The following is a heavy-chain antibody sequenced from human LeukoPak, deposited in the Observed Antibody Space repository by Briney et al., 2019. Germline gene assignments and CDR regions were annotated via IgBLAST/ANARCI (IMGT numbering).Heavy chain of an antibody. D-gene: IGHD3-22*01. CDR3: ARADSSGYYPDY. CDR2: ISSSSSYI. Sequence: GGSLRLSCAASGITFSSYGMSWVRQAPGKGLEWVSSISSSSSYIYYADSVKGRFTISRDNAKNSLYLQMNSLRAEDTAVYYCARADSSGYYPDYWGQGTLVTVSS. V-gene: IGHV3-21*01. CDR1: GITFSSYG. J-gene: IGHJ4*02.